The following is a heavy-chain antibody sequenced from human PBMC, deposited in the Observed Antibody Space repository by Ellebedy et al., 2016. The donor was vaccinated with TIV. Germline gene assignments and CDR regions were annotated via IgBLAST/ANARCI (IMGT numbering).Heavy chain of an antibody. D-gene: IGHD4-17*01. CDR2: MRQDGGDK. CDR1: GFSFRSYW. Sequence: GGSLRLSCVGSGFSFRSYWMSWVRQAPGKGLEWVANMRQDGGDKYYVDSVKGRFTVSRDNAKSSLYLQMSSLRVEDTAVYYCATDGSYGDYRSPTHAFVMWGQGTVVTVSS. CDR3: ATDGSYGDYRSPTHAFVM. J-gene: IGHJ3*02. V-gene: IGHV3-7*01.